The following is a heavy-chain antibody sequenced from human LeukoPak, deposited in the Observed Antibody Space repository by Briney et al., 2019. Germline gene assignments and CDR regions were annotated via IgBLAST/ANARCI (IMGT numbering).Heavy chain of an antibody. V-gene: IGHV3-23*01. CDR3: ARLPTFYYDSSGYHYDY. J-gene: IGHJ4*02. D-gene: IGHD3-22*01. CDR1: GFTFNNYA. CDR2: TTGSGISK. Sequence: GGSLRLSCVASGFTFNNYAMSWVRQAPGRGLEWASSTTGSGISKDYADSVKGRFTISKDKSKNTLYLQMDNLRAEDTGVYFCARLPTFYYDSSGYHYDYWGQGTLVTVSS.